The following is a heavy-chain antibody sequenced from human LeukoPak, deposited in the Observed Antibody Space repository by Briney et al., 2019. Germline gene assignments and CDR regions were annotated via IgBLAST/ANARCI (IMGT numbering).Heavy chain of an antibody. D-gene: IGHD6-13*01. CDR1: GFTFSNFA. J-gene: IGHJ4*02. CDR2: ISSNGGAT. CDR3: VKDPGYSSSWYFDY. Sequence: GGSLRLSCSASGFTFSNFAMHWVRQAPGKGLEYVSTISSNGGATSYADSVKGRFTISRDNSRNTLYLQMSSLRPEDIAVYYCVKDPGYSSSWYFDYWGQGTLVPVSS. V-gene: IGHV3-64D*06.